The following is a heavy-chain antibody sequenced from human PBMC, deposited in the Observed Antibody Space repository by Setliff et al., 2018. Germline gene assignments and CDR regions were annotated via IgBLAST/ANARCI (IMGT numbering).Heavy chain of an antibody. CDR1: GYSISSGYY. Sequence: ETLSLTCTVSGYSISSGYYWGWIRQPTGKGLEWLGSFFHTGNTYYNPSLEGRVTISVDTSNNQFSLKLSSVTAADTAVYYCARHLWGRYMAESSDYFDYWGQGSLVTVSS. CDR2: FFHTGNT. V-gene: IGHV4-38-2*02. D-gene: IGHD3-3*02. CDR3: ARHLWGRYMAESSDYFDY. J-gene: IGHJ4*02.